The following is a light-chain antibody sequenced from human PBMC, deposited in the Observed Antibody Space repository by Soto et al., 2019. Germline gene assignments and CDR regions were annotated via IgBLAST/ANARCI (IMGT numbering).Light chain of an antibody. CDR2: DVS. Sequence: QSVLTQPAAVAGSPGLSITISCTGTGSDVGAYNFVSWYQQHPDKAPKLMIFDVSNRPSGVSNRFSGSKSGNTASLTISGLQSEDEAEYYCGSHTTSSNSVFGTGTKVTVL. CDR1: GSDVGAYNF. CDR3: GSHTTSSNSV. J-gene: IGLJ1*01. V-gene: IGLV2-14*03.